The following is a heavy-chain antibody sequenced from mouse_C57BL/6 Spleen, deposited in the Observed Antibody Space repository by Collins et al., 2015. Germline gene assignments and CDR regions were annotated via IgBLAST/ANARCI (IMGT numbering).Heavy chain of an antibody. CDR1: GIDFSRYW. CDR3: ARLSYYGYFAF. Sequence: EVKLLQSRGDLVQPGGSLKISCAASGIDFSRYWMGWVRRAPGKGLEWIGGINPDSRTINYAPSLKDKFIISRDNAKNTLYLQMSKVRSEDTALYYCARLSYYGYFAFWGQGTLVTVSA. D-gene: IGHD1-2*01. V-gene: IGHV4-1*01. CDR2: INPDSRTI. J-gene: IGHJ3*01.